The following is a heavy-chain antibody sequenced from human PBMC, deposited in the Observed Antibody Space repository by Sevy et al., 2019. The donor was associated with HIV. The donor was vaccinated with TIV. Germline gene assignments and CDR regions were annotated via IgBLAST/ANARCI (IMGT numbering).Heavy chain of an antibody. Sequence: SETLSLTCTVSGGSISSGNYYWHWIRPPTGKGLAWIGYISYTGNTYYNPSLKRSVTISVNTSNNQFSLRLTSVTAADTAVYYCAIDATEDTSSSVWFAPWGQGTLVTVSA. D-gene: IGHD6-6*01. CDR1: GGSISSGNYY. CDR2: ISYTGNT. V-gene: IGHV4-30-4*01. CDR3: AIDATEDTSSSVWFAP. J-gene: IGHJ5*02.